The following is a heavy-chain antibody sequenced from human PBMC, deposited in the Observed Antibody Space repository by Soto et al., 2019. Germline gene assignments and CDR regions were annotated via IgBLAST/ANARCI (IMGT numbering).Heavy chain of an antibody. CDR1: GGSISSYY. CDR2: IYYSGST. D-gene: IGHD2-2*01. CDR3: ARGSEYCSSTSCYADDAFDI. V-gene: IGHV4-59*08. Sequence: SETLSLTCTVSGGSISSYYWSWIRQPPGKGLEWIGYIYYSGSTNYNPSLKSRVTISVDTSKNQFSLKLSSVTAADTAVYYCARGSEYCSSTSCYADDAFDIWGQGTMVTVSS. J-gene: IGHJ3*02.